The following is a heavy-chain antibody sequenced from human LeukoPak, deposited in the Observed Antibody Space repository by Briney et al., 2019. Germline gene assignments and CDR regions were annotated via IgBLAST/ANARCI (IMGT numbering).Heavy chain of an antibody. Sequence: PGGSLRLSCAASGFTVSGNYMSCVRQAPGKGLEWVSIIYSGDSTYYADSVKGRFTISRDNSKNTLYLQMNSLRAEDTAVYYCARVFWEKDGFIGAFDIWGQGAMVTVSS. V-gene: IGHV3-66*01. D-gene: IGHD3-3*01. CDR2: IYSGDST. J-gene: IGHJ3*02. CDR3: ARVFWEKDGFIGAFDI. CDR1: GFTVSGNY.